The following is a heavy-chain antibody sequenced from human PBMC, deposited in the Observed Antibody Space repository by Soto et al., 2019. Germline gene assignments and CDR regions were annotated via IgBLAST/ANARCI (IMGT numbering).Heavy chain of an antibody. V-gene: IGHV3-15*01. Sequence: EVQLVESGGGLVKPGGSLRLSCAASGFTFSNAWMSWVRQAPGKGLEWVGRIKSKTDGGTTDYAAPVKGRFTISRDDSKNTLYLQMNSLKTEDTAVYYCTTDLLSELNWFDPWGQGTLVTVSS. CDR1: GFTFSNAW. D-gene: IGHD1-7*01. CDR2: IKSKTDGGTT. J-gene: IGHJ5*02. CDR3: TTDLLSELNWFDP.